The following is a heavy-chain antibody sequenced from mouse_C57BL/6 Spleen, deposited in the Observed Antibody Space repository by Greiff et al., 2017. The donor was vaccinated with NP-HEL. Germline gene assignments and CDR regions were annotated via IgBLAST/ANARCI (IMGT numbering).Heavy chain of an antibody. CDR1: GFTFTDYY. J-gene: IGHJ3*01. D-gene: IGHD2-4*01. CDR2: IRNKANGYTT. CDR3: ARSTLYYDYDGAWFAY. Sequence: EVHLVESGGGLVQPGGSLSLSCAASGFTFTDYYMSWVRQPPGKALEWLGFIRNKANGYTTEYSASVKGRFTISRDNSQSILYLQMNALRAEDSATYYCARSTLYYDYDGAWFAYWGQGTLVTVSA. V-gene: IGHV7-3*01.